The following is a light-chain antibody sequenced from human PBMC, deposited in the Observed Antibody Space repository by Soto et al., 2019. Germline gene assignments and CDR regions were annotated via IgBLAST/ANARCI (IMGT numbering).Light chain of an antibody. CDR2: AAS. J-gene: IGKJ5*01. CDR1: QSISSY. Sequence: DIQMTQSPSSLSASVGDRVTITCRASQSISSYLNWYQQKPGKAPKLLIYAASSLQSGVPSRFSGSGSGTDFTLTISSLQIEDLATYYCQVYNNGPPGFGQGTRLEIK. V-gene: IGKV1-39*01. CDR3: QVYNNGPPG.